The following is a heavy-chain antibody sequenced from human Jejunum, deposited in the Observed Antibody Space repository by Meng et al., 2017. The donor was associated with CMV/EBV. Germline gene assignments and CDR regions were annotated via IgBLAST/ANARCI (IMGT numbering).Heavy chain of an antibody. CDR2: INHRGGT. Sequence: SFSGYYGSWIRQSPGKGLEWIGEINHRGGTNYNPSLKSRVTISVDTSKNQVSLRLNSMTAADTAVYYCARGNYDLWSSFSENWFDPWGQGTLVTVSS. CDR1: SFSGYY. CDR3: ARGNYDLWSSFSENWFDP. D-gene: IGHD3-3*01. J-gene: IGHJ5*02. V-gene: IGHV4-34*01.